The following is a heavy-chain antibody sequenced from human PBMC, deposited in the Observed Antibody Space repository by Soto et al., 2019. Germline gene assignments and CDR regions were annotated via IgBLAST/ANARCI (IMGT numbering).Heavy chain of an antibody. J-gene: IGHJ4*02. V-gene: IGHV3-30*18. CDR1: GFSFSNYA. Sequence: QVQLVESGGGVVQPGRSLSLSCAASGFSFSNYAMQWVRQAPGKGLEWVAVISSDGSNKYYADSVKGRFTISRDNSRNTVYVQMNSLRTEDTAVYYCAKDGAAAGTFDYWGQGILVTVSS. CDR2: ISSDGSNK. CDR3: AKDGAAAGTFDY. D-gene: IGHD6-13*01.